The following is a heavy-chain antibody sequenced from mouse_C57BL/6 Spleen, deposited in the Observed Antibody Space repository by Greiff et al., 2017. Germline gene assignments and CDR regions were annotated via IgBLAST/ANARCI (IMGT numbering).Heavy chain of an antibody. J-gene: IGHJ4*01. CDR2: IRSKSSNYAT. D-gene: IGHD2-4*01. V-gene: IGHV10-3*01. Sequence: EVHLVESGGGLVQPKGSLKLSCAASGFTFNTYAMHWVRQAPGKGLEWVARIRSKSSNYATYYADSVKDRFTISRDDSQSMLYLQMNNLKTEDTAMYYCVRDGDYDDYYAMDYWGQGTSVTVSS. CDR3: VRDGDYDDYYAMDY. CDR1: GFTFNTYA.